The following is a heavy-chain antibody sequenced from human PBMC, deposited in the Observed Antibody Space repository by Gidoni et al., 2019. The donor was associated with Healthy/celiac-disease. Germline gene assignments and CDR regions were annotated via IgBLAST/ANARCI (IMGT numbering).Heavy chain of an antibody. V-gene: IGHV1-3*01. J-gene: IGHJ4*02. CDR1: GYTFTSYA. CDR2: INAGNGNT. CDR3: ARPVKGSLFDY. Sequence: QAQLVQSGAEVKKPGASVTVSCKASGYTFTSYAMHWVRQAPGQRLEWMGWINAGNGNTKYARKFKGRVTITRDTSASTAYMELSSLRSEDTAVYYCARPVKGSLFDYWGQGTLVTVSS.